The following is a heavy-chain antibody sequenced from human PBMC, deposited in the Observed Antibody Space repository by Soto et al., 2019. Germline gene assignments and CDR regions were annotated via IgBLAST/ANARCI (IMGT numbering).Heavy chain of an antibody. J-gene: IGHJ6*03. CDR2: IKSKTDGGTT. V-gene: IGHV3-15*01. CDR1: GFTFSNAW. CDR3: TTGNQDYYYCMDV. Sequence: PGGSLRLSCAASGFTFSNAWMSWVRQAPGKGLEWVGRIKSKTDGGTTDYAAPVKGRFAISRDDSKNTLYLQMNSLKTEDTAVYYCTTGNQDYYYCMDVWGKGTTVTAP.